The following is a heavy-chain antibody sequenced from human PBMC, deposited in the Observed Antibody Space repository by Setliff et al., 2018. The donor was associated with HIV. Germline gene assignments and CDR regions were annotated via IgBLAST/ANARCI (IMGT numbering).Heavy chain of an antibody. CDR1: GGTFSSYA. D-gene: IGHD3-22*01. CDR2: IIPIFGTT. J-gene: IGHJ4*02. V-gene: IGHV1-69*05. CDR3: ARDYYDSSGYISFPGLPDY. Sequence: SVKVSCKASGGTFSSYAISWVRQAPGQGLEWMGGIIPIFGTTNYAQKFQGRVTITTDESTTTAYMELSRLRSDDTAVYYCARDYYDSSGYISFPGLPDYWGQGTLVTVSS.